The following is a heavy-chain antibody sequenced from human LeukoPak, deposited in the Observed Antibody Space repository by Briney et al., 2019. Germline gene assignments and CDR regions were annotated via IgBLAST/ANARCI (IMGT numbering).Heavy chain of an antibody. J-gene: IGHJ2*01. Sequence: GESLKISCQGSGYSFTSYWINWVRQMPGKGLAWVGRIDPSDSYTNYSPSFRGQVTISGDKSTSTRFLQWSSLQTSDTAIYYCARATYCSGGSCYSGGWYFDLWGRGTLVTVSS. CDR3: ARATYCSGGSCYSGGWYFDL. D-gene: IGHD2-15*01. CDR2: IDPSDSYT. CDR1: GYSFTSYW. V-gene: IGHV5-10-1*01.